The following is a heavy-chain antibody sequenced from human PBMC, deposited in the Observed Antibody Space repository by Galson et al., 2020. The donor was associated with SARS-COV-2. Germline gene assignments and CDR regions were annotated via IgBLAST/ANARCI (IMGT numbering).Heavy chain of an antibody. CDR3: TKGGARVADY. Sequence: SGGEYGFTFRRYWMHWVRQAPGKGLVWVSRINSDGSSTSYADSVKGRFTISRDNAKNTLYLQVNSLRAEDTAVYYCTKGGARVADYWGQGTLVTVSS. CDR1: GFTFRRYW. D-gene: IGHD3-3*01. CDR2: INSDGSST. J-gene: IGHJ4*02. V-gene: IGHV3-74*01.